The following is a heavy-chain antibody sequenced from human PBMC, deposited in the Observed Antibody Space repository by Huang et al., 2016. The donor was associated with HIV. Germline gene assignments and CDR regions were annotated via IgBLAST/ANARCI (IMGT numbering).Heavy chain of an antibody. CDR3: ARRYNWNYVAHGFDI. D-gene: IGHD1-7*01. J-gene: IGHJ3*02. Sequence: EVQLVESGGGLVKPGGSLRLSCAASGFTFSDYSMRWVRQAPGKGLQWVSHISGSSMYIYYVDSVKGRFAISRDNAKNLLFLQMNSLRAEDTAVYYCARRYNWNYVAHGFDIWGQGTMVTVSS. CDR1: GFTFSDYS. CDR2: ISGSSMYI. V-gene: IGHV3-21*01.